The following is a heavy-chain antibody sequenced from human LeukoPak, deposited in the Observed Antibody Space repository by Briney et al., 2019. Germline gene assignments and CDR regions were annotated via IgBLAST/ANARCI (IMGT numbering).Heavy chain of an antibody. CDR3: ARRRDFIDY. J-gene: IGHJ4*02. D-gene: IGHD3/OR15-3a*01. V-gene: IGHV3-11*01. CDR1: GFTLIDYY. CDR2: SSSSGSTI. Sequence: PGGSLRLSCAASGFTLIDYYMSWIRQAPGKGLEWVSYSSSSGSTIYYADSVKGRFAISGDNAKNSLYLQMNSLRAEDTAVYYCARRRDFIDYWGQGTLVTVSS.